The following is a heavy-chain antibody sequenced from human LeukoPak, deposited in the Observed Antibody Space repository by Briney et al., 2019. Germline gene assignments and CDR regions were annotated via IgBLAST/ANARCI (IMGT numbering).Heavy chain of an antibody. CDR1: GFTVSSNY. V-gene: IGHV3-53*01. D-gene: IGHD3-3*01. Sequence: GGSLRLSCAASGFTVSSNYMSWVRQAPGKGLEWVSVIYSGGSTYYADSVKGRFTISRDNAKNSLYLQMNSLRDEDTAVYYCARGRELWSGYYEGYWGQGTLVTVSS. J-gene: IGHJ4*02. CDR2: IYSGGST. CDR3: ARGRELWSGYYEGY.